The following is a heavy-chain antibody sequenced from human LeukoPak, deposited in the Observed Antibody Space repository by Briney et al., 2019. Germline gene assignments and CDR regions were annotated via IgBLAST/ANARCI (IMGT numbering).Heavy chain of an antibody. V-gene: IGHV1-2*06. CDR3: ARAPKTGTTCYFDY. D-gene: IGHD1-1*01. J-gene: IGHJ4*02. CDR2: INPNSGGT. Sequence: ASVKVSCKASGYTFTGYYMHWVRQAPGQGLEWMGRINPNSGGTNYAQKFQGRVTMTGDTSISTAYMELSRLRSDDTAVYYCARAPKTGTTCYFDYWGQGTLVTVSS. CDR1: GYTFTGYY.